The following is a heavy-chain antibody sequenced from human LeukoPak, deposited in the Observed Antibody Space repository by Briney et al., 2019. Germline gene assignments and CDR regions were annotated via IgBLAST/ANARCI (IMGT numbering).Heavy chain of an antibody. CDR2: IYTSGST. CDR1: GGSISSGGYY. V-gene: IGHV4-61*02. D-gene: IGHD6-13*01. Sequence: SETLSLTCTVSGGSISSGGYYWSWIRQHPGKGLEWIGRIYTSGSTNYNPSLKSRVTMSVDTSKNQFSLKLSSVTAADTAVYYCARDQLTSTYSSSWTSWWFDPWGQGTLVTVSS. J-gene: IGHJ5*02. CDR3: ARDQLTSTYSSSWTSWWFDP.